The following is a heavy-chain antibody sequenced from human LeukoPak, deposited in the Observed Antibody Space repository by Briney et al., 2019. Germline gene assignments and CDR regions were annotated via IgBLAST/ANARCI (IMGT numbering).Heavy chain of an antibody. CDR1: GGSISSYYW. V-gene: IGHV2-5*08. CDR2: IYWDDDK. Sequence: TLSLTCTVSGGSISSYYWSWIRQPPGKALEWLALIYWDDDKRYSPSLENRLTITRDTSKNQVVLTTTNMDPVDTATYYCAHRGSGTHPDHWGQGTLVTVSS. CDR3: AHRGSGTHPDH. D-gene: IGHD3-10*01. J-gene: IGHJ4*02.